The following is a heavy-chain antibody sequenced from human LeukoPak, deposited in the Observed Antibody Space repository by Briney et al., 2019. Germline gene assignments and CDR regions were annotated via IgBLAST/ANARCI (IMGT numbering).Heavy chain of an antibody. D-gene: IGHD3-3*01. CDR2: IYYSGTT. CDR1: GGSITSSSHH. CDR3: ARDPDFWSGYYDFDY. J-gene: IGHJ4*02. Sequence: PSETLSLTCTVSGGSITSSSHHWGWLRQPPGKGLEWIGSIYYSGTTYYKPSLRSRVTISVDTSKNQFYLRLTSVTAADSAMYYCARDPDFWSGYYDFDYWGQGTLVTVSS. V-gene: IGHV4-39*07.